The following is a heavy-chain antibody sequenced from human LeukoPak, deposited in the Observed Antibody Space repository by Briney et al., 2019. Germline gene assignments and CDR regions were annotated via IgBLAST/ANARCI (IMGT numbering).Heavy chain of an antibody. V-gene: IGHV1-24*01. CDR1: GYTLTELS. J-gene: IGHJ4*02. Sequence: VASVKVSCKVSGYTLTELSMHWVRQAPGKGLEWMGGFYPEDGETIYAQKFQGRVTMTEDTSTDTAYMELSSLRSEDTAVYYCATVTTALPHGSDYWGQGTLVTVSS. CDR2: FYPEDGET. CDR3: ATVTTALPHGSDY. D-gene: IGHD4-11*01.